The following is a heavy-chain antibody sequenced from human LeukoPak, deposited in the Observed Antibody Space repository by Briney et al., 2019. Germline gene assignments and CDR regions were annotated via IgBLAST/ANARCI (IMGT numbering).Heavy chain of an antibody. Sequence: GGSLRLSCAASGSPFSGSAMHWVRQASGKGLEWVGRIRSTTNSYATSYAASVKGRFALSRDDSKHTAYLQMNSLKTEDAAVYYCTRYNVGFESWGQGTLVTVSS. V-gene: IGHV3-73*01. D-gene: IGHD1-1*01. CDR2: IRSTTNSYAT. CDR3: TRYNVGFES. CDR1: GSPFSGSA. J-gene: IGHJ4*02.